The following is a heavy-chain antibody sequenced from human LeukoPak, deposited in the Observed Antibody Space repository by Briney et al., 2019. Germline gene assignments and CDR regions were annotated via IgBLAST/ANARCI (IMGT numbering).Heavy chain of an antibody. V-gene: IGHV1-8*03. CDR2: MNPNSGNT. Sequence: AAVKVSCKASGYTFTSYDINWVRQATVQGLEWMGWMNPNSGNTGYAQKFQGRVTITRNTSISTAYMELSSLRSEDTAVYYCARDRSSGYYYDYYYMDVWGKGTTVTVSS. J-gene: IGHJ6*03. D-gene: IGHD3-22*01. CDR3: ARDRSSGYYYDYYYMDV. CDR1: GYTFTSYD.